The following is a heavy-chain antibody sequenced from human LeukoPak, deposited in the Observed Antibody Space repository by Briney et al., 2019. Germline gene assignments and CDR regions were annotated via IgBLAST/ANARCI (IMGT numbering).Heavy chain of an antibody. Sequence: SETLSLTCAVYGGSFSGYYWSWIRQPPGKGLEWIGEINHSGSTKYNPSLKSRVTISVDTSKNQFSLKLSSVTAADTAVYYCARLPQKRGKKNDAFDIWGQGTMVTVSS. V-gene: IGHV4-34*01. CDR1: GGSFSGYY. CDR3: ARLPQKRGKKNDAFDI. J-gene: IGHJ3*02. CDR2: INHSGST.